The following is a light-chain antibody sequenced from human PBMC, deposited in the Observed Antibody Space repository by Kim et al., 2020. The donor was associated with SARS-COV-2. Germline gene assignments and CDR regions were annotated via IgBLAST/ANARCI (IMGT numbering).Light chain of an antibody. Sequence: SVAPGQTASITCSGDKLGDKYACWYQQKPGQSPVLVIYQDSKRPSGIPERFSGSNAGNTATLTISGTQAVDEADYYCQAWDSSTYVFGTGTKVTVL. J-gene: IGLJ1*01. CDR3: QAWDSSTYV. V-gene: IGLV3-1*01. CDR1: KLGDKY. CDR2: QDS.